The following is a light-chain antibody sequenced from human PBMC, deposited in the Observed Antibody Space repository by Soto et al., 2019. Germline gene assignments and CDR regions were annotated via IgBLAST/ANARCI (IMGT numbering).Light chain of an antibody. CDR2: GAS. Sequence: ETVMTQSPATLSVSPGERVTLSCRASQSVGSKVAWYQQKPGQAPSLLIYGASTRATETPVRFSGSGSGTEFTLTISSLQSEDFAVYYCQQYGDSPVALGQGTKV. CDR3: QQYGDSPVA. V-gene: IGKV3D-15*02. J-gene: IGKJ1*01. CDR1: QSVGSK.